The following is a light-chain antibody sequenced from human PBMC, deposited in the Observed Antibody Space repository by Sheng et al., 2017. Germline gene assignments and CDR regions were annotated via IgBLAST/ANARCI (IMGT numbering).Light chain of an antibody. CDR3: GTWDSSLSSWV. CDR2: END. CDR1: SSNIGDNA. J-gene: IGLJ3*02. Sequence: QSVLTQPPSVSAAPGQKVTISCSGRSSNIGDNAVSWYQQFPGTAPKLLIFENDNRPSEIPDRFSASKSGTSATLGITGLQTGDEADYYCGTWDSSLSSWVFGGGTKLTV. V-gene: IGLV1-51*02.